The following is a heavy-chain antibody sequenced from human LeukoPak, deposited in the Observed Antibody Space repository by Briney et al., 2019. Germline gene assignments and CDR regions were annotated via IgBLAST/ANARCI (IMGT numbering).Heavy chain of an antibody. Sequence: GASVKVSCKASGYTFIDYYIHWVRQAPGQGFEWMGWINPNSGATSIPLKFQGRVTMTRDTSISTAYMELRSLTSDDTAVYYCARDFGHLSPGRQLAFWFDPWGQGAPVAVSS. J-gene: IGHJ5*02. CDR2: INPNSGAT. CDR1: GYTFIDYY. V-gene: IGHV1-2*02. CDR3: ARDFGHLSPGRQLAFWFDP. D-gene: IGHD3-10*01.